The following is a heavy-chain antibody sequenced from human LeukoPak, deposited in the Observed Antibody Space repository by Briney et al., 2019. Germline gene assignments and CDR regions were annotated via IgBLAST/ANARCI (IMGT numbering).Heavy chain of an antibody. CDR2: ISSDSKSI. D-gene: IGHD4-17*01. J-gene: IGHJ4*02. V-gene: IGHV3-21*01. CDR1: EFTFSNYS. CDR3: TRGSYGDYGY. Sequence: GGSLRLSCAASEFTFSNYSMNWVRQAPGKGLEWVSSISSDSKSIYYADSVKGRFIISRDNAKNSLFLQMDSLRAEDTALYYCTRGSYGDYGYWGQGTLVTVSS.